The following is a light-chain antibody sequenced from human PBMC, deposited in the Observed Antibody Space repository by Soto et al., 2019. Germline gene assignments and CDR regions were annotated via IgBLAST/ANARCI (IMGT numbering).Light chain of an antibody. CDR2: DAS. Sequence: EIVLTQSPGTLSLSPGERVTLSCRASQSVASSYLAWYQQKSGQAPRLLIFDASRRPTGIPDRFSGSGSGTDFTLTISRLEPEDCAVYYCQQYGSFPQTFGQGTKLEIK. J-gene: IGKJ2*01. CDR1: QSVASSY. V-gene: IGKV3-20*01. CDR3: QQYGSFPQT.